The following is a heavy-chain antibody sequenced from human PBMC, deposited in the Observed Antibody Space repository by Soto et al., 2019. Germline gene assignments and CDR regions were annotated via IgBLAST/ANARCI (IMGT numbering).Heavy chain of an antibody. Sequence: GEPLRNSWRGSGYSFTSYCIVWVSKMPGKGLEWMGRIDPSDSYTNYSPSFQGQVTISADESITTAFLQWSSLKASDTGMYYCARHQGEQSAFDIWGQGTMVTVSS. V-gene: IGHV5-10-1*01. CDR2: IDPSDSYT. D-gene: IGHD3-16*01. CDR1: GYSFTSYC. J-gene: IGHJ3*02. CDR3: ARHQGEQSAFDI.